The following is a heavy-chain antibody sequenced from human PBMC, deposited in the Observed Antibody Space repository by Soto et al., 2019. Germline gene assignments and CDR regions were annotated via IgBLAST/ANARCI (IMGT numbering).Heavy chain of an antibody. CDR1: GGSISSYY. CDR2: IYYSGST. J-gene: IGHJ3*02. D-gene: IGHD6-19*01. Sequence: QVQLQESGPGLVKPSETLSLTCTVSGGSISSYYWSWIRQPPGKGLEWLGYIYYSGSTNYNPSLKSRVTISVDTSKHPFSLKLSSVTAADTAVYYCARDCGSGPSPDAFDIWGPGTMVTVSS. V-gene: IGHV4-59*01. CDR3: ARDCGSGPSPDAFDI.